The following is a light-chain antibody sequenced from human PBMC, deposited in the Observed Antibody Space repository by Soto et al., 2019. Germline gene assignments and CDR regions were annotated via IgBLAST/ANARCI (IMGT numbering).Light chain of an antibody. CDR3: QQTNLFPYT. J-gene: IGKJ2*01. V-gene: IGKV1-12*01. CDR1: QGISSW. Sequence: DIQMTQSPSSVSASVGDRVTITCRASQGISSWLAWYQQNPGKAPKFLIYAASNLQSGAPSRCSGSGSGTDFALTSSSRQPGDFSTYYCQQTNLFPYTFGQGPKLEIK. CDR2: AAS.